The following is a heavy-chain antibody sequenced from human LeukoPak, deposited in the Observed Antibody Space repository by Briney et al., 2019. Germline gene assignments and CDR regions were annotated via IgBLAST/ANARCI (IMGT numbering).Heavy chain of an antibody. J-gene: IGHJ3*02. V-gene: IGHV1-8*01. CDR2: MNPNSGNT. CDR3: ARGAGPDAFDI. CDR1: GYTFTSYD. Sequence: ASVKVSCKASGYTFTSYDINWVRQATGQGLEWMGWMNPNSGNTGYAQKFQGRVTMTRDTSTSTVYMELSSLRAEDTAVYYCARGAGPDAFDIWGQGTMVTVSS.